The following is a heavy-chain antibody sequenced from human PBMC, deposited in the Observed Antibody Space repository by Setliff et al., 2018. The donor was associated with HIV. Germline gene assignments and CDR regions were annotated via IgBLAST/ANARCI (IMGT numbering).Heavy chain of an antibody. V-gene: IGHV4-31*02. D-gene: IGHD6-19*01. CDR1: SISSGGYY. J-gene: IGHJ4*02. CDR2: IYYSGNA. Sequence: SISSGGYYWSWIRQHPGKGLEWIGYIYYSGNANYNPSLNSRVTISVDTSKNHFSLKLSSVTAADTAVYYCARSLLPSITVAGTIGYWGQGSLVTVSS. CDR3: ARSLLPSITVAGTIGY.